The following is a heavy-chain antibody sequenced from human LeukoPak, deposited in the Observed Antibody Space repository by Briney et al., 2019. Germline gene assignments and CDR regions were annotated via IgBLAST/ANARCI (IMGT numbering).Heavy chain of an antibody. V-gene: IGHV3-23*01. Sequence: GGSLRLSCAASGFTFSNYAMSWGRQAPGKGLEWVSGISGGGGGTYYADSVKGRFTISRDTSKNTLFLQMNSLRVEDTAVYYCAKDLRECLLPDGFDYWGQGTLVTVSS. J-gene: IGHJ4*02. D-gene: IGHD2-2*01. CDR3: AKDLRECLLPDGFDY. CDR2: ISGGGGGT. CDR1: GFTFSNYA.